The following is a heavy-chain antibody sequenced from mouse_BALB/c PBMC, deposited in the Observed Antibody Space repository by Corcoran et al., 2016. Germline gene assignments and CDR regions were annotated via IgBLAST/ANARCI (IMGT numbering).Heavy chain of an antibody. Sequence: EVQLQQSGAELVKPGASVKLSCTASGVNIKDTYMHWVKQRPEQGLEWIGRIDPANVNTKYDPKFQGKATITADTSSNTAHLQLSSLTSEDIAVYYCARRAMDYWGQGTSVTVSS. CDR2: IDPANVNT. CDR1: GVNIKDTY. J-gene: IGHJ4*01. CDR3: ARRAMDY. V-gene: IGHV14-3*02.